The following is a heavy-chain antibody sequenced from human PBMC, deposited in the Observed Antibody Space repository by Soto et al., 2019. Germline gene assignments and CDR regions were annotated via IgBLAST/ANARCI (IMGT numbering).Heavy chain of an antibody. Sequence: LRLSCAASGFTFSSYTMSWVRQAPGKGLEWVSSISSSSAYIYYADSLKGRFTISRDNAKNSLYLQVNSLRAEDTAVYYCARGAVAGAGIPTYYFDYWGQGTLVTVSS. CDR2: ISSSSAYI. D-gene: IGHD6-13*01. CDR1: GFTFSSYT. J-gene: IGHJ4*02. CDR3: ARGAVAGAGIPTYYFDY. V-gene: IGHV3-21*01.